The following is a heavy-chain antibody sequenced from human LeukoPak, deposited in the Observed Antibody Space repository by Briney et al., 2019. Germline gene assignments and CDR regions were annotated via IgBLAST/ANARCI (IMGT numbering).Heavy chain of an antibody. J-gene: IGHJ4*02. CDR2: IYYSGST. D-gene: IGHD4-17*01. V-gene: IGHV4-39*07. Sequence: PSETLSLTCTVSGGSISSSSYYWGWIRQPPGKGLEWIGSIYYSGSTYYNPSLKSRVTISVDTSKNQFSLKLSSVTAADTAVYYCARGLNRNDYGDYGYWGQGTLVTVSS. CDR3: ARGLNRNDYGDYGY. CDR1: GGSISSSSYY.